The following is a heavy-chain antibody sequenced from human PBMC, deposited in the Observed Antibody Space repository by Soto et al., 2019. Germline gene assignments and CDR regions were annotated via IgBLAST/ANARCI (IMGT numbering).Heavy chain of an antibody. Sequence: GASVKVSRQASGDTFSSHAIRSGRQAPGKRPEWVGGIIPIFGTANYAQKFQGRVTITADKSTSTAYMELSSLRSEDTAVYYCARVVVVPAAIRTTGRVGWFDPWGQGTLVTVSS. D-gene: IGHD2-2*01. CDR1: GDTFSSHA. CDR3: ARVVVVPAAIRTTGRVGWFDP. V-gene: IGHV1-69*06. CDR2: IIPIFGTA. J-gene: IGHJ5*02.